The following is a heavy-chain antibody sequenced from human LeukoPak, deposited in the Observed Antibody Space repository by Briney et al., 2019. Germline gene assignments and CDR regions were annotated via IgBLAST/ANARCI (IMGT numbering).Heavy chain of an antibody. Sequence: ASVKVSCKASGYTFTSYGISWVRQAPGQGLEWMGWISAYNGNTNYVQKLQGRVTMTTDTSTSTAYMELRSLRSDDTAVYYCARARGIVVVPAAILPQNWFDPWGQGTLVTVSS. J-gene: IGHJ5*02. D-gene: IGHD2-2*02. V-gene: IGHV1-18*01. CDR3: ARARGIVVVPAAILPQNWFDP. CDR1: GYTFTSYG. CDR2: ISAYNGNT.